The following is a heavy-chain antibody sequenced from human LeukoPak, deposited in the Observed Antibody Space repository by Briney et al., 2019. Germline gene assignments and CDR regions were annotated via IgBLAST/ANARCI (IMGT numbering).Heavy chain of an antibody. J-gene: IGHJ5*02. CDR3: AKPVDIVATDPGQNWFDP. CDR1: GFTFSSYG. V-gene: IGHV3-30*02. Sequence: GGSLRLSCAASGFTFSSYGTHCVRQAPGKGLEWVAFIRYDGSNKYYADSVKGRFTISRDNSKNTLYLQMNSLRAEDTAVYYCAKPVDIVATDPGQNWFDPWGQGTLVTVSS. CDR2: IRYDGSNK. D-gene: IGHD5-12*01.